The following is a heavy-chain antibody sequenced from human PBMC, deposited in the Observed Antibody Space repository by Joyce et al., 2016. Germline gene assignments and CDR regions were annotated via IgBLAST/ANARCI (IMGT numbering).Heavy chain of an antibody. V-gene: IGHV1-46*01. CDR2: IKPSGGST. D-gene: IGHD5-24*01. Sequence: QVQLVQSGAEVKQPGASVKVSCKASGYTFTNYYMQWVRQAPGQGLEWMGIIKPSGGSTTSAQTCRGRVPMTWDTFTSTVYMELSNRISEDTVVYYCTRDTVMATIYYYYGMDVWGQGTTLTVSS. J-gene: IGHJ6*02. CDR1: GYTFTNYY. CDR3: TRDTVMATIYYYYGMDV.